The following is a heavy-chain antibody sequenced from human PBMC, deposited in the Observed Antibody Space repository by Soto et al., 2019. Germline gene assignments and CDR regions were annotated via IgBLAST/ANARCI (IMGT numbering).Heavy chain of an antibody. V-gene: IGHV2-5*02. J-gene: IGHJ5*02. Sequence: QITLKESGPTLVKPTQTLTLTCTFSGLSLSTSGVGVGWIRQPPGKALEWLALIYWDDDKRYSPSLKSRLTITKDTSKNQVVLTMTNMDPVDTATYYCAHRSIAAVNTGTNWFDPWGQGTLVTVSS. CDR1: GLSLSTSGVG. D-gene: IGHD6-13*01. CDR2: IYWDDDK. CDR3: AHRSIAAVNTGTNWFDP.